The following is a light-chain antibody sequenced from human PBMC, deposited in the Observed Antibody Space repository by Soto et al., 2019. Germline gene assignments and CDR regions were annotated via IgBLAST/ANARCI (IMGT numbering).Light chain of an antibody. J-gene: IGKJ5*01. CDR2: GAF. V-gene: IGKV3-11*01. CDR3: QQSNIWPPVT. Sequence: IVVTQSAATLSLSTGDRATLSCRGSPSVTNYLAWYQQKPGQAPRLIIYGAFNRATGIPAKFSGSGSGTDFTPTISSLEPEDFAVYYCQQSNIWPPVTFGQGTRLEIK. CDR1: PSVTNY.